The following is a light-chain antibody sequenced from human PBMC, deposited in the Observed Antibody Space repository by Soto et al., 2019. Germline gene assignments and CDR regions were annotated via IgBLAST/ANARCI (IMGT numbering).Light chain of an antibody. V-gene: IGKV1-39*01. CDR2: AAS. CDR1: QSISTY. CDR3: QQSYSTPIA. Sequence: TQLTQAPSSLSAPVGNRIPLTCRASQSISTYLNWYHQKPGKAPKLLIYAASSLQSGVTSRFSGSGSGTDFTLTICSLQPEDFATYYCQQSYSTPIASGYGRRLAIK. J-gene: IGKJ5*01.